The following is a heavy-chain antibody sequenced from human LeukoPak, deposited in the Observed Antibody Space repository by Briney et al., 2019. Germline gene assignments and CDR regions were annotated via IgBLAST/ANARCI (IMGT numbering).Heavy chain of an antibody. J-gene: IGHJ4*02. CDR3: ARNGRVTTDY. D-gene: IGHD3/OR15-3a*01. V-gene: IGHV3-48*04. Sequence: PGGSLRFSCAASGFTFSSYSMNWVRQAPGKGLEWVSYISSSSSTIYYADSVKGRFTISRDNAKNSLYLQMNSLRAEDTAVYYCARNGRVTTDYWGQGTLVTVSS. CDR2: ISSSSSTI. CDR1: GFTFSSYS.